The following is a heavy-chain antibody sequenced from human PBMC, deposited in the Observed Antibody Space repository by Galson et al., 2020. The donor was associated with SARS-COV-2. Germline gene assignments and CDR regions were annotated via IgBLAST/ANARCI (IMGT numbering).Heavy chain of an antibody. Sequence: TGGSLRLSCAVSGFIFSRHAMHWVRQAPGKGLEWVAVISFDGSDKNHADSVKGRFTISRDNSKDTLYLQMNSLRPEDTAMYYCAKEGPNYDFWSGSSWSADYWGQGTLVTVSS. CDR3: AKEGPNYDFWSGSSWSADY. V-gene: IGHV3-30*04. CDR2: ISFDGSDK. J-gene: IGHJ4*02. D-gene: IGHD3-3*01. CDR1: GFIFSRHA.